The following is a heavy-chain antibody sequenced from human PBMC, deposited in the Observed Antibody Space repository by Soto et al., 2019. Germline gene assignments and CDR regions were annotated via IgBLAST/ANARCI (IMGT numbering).Heavy chain of an antibody. CDR3: ARLGVLEWLLSYESGWFDP. Sequence: QVQLVQSGAEVKKPGASVKVSCKASGYTFTSYGISWVRQAPGQGLEWMGWISAYNGNTNYAQKLQGRVTMTTDTSTSTAYMELRSLRSDDTAVDYCARLGVLEWLLSYESGWFDPWGQGTLVTVSS. D-gene: IGHD3-3*01. V-gene: IGHV1-18*01. J-gene: IGHJ5*02. CDR2: ISAYNGNT. CDR1: GYTFTSYG.